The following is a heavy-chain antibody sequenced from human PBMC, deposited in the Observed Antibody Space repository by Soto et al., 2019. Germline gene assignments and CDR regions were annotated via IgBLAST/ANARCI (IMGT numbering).Heavy chain of an antibody. Sequence: ESGGGVVQPGRSLRLSCIGSGFRFSDYGMHWVRQAPGKGLEWVAMMSFDGTYKYSADSVKGRFIISRDNSKNTLFLQMNSLRAEDTAVYYCAKDRRDGEYNSVYDFWGQGTLVTVSS. CDR2: MSFDGTYK. CDR3: AKDRRDGEYNSVYDF. V-gene: IGHV3-30*18. D-gene: IGHD4-17*01. J-gene: IGHJ4*02. CDR1: GFRFSDYG.